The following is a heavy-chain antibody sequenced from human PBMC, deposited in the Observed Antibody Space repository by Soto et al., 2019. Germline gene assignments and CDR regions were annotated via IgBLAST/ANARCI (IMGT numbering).Heavy chain of an antibody. CDR1: GYTFTSYA. CDR3: AKRNYGSEFDY. D-gene: IGHD3-10*01. Sequence: ASVKVSCKASGYTFTSYAMHWVRQAPGQSLEWMGWIKAGNGNTKYSQSFQGRLTLTRNTSTGTTYMELSSLRAEDTAVYYCAKRNYGSEFDYWGQGTLVTVSS. V-gene: IGHV1-3*01. J-gene: IGHJ4*02. CDR2: IKAGNGNT.